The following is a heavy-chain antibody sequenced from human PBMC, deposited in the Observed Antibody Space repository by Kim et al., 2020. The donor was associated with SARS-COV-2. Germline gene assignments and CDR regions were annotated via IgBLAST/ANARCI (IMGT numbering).Heavy chain of an antibody. D-gene: IGHD2-15*01. V-gene: IGHV3-7*01. Sequence: GGSLRLSCAASGFTFSNYWMNWVRQAPGKGLELLTNIKEDGSEKYYVDSVKGRFTISRDNAKNSLYLPMNSLRADDTAVYYCARYRSLLVWGPGTMVTV. CDR1: GFTFSNYW. CDR3: ARYRSLLV. CDR2: IKEDGSEK. J-gene: IGHJ3*01.